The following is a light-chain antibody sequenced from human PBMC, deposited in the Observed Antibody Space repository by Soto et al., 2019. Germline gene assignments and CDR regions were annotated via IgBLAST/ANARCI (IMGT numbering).Light chain of an antibody. CDR3: QQFNTKPLT. CDR1: QGIGTA. J-gene: IGKJ4*01. V-gene: IGKV1-13*02. Sequence: IQLTQSPSTLSASVGDRVTITCRASQGIGTALAWYHQRPGNSPDLLVYDASTLQSGVPSRFSGSGSETDFSLTISGLQPEEFGHYYWQQFNTKPLTFGGGTRVEIK. CDR2: DAS.